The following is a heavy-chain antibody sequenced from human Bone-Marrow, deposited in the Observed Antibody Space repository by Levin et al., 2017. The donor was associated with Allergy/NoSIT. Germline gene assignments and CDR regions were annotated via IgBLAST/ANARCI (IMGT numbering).Heavy chain of an antibody. V-gene: IGHV3-48*01. Sequence: GESLKISCAASGFTFRSHSMNWVRQAPGKGLEWVSYISTSSGTIYYAESVKGRFTISRDYSKSTVFLQMNSLRADDTAVYYCAKAGTTVMVSYYYMDVWGTGTTVTVSS. CDR3: AKAGTTVMVSYYYMDV. CDR2: ISTSSGTI. CDR1: GFTFRSHS. D-gene: IGHD4-17*01. J-gene: IGHJ6*03.